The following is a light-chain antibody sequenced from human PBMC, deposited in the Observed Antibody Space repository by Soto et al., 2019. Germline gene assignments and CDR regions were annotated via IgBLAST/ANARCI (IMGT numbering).Light chain of an antibody. CDR1: QSVSSY. CDR3: QQRSNWPIT. CDR2: EAS. J-gene: IGKJ5*01. Sequence: EIVLTQSPATLSLSPGARATLPCRASQSVSSYLAWYQQKPAQAPRLLIYEASNRATGIPDRFSGSGSGTDFTLTISSLEPEDFAVYYCQQRSNWPITFGQGTRLEIK. V-gene: IGKV3-11*01.